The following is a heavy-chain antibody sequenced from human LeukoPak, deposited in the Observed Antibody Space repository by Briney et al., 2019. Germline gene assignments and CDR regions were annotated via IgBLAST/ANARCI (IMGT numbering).Heavy chain of an antibody. CDR2: ISNNGGGT. Sequence: GGSLRLSCAASEFTFSSYAMHWVRQAPGKGLEYVSGISNNGGGTNYANSVKGRFTISRDNSKNTLYLQMNSLRAEDTALYYCAKVFSAWGPLDYWGQGTLVTVSS. D-gene: IGHD6-19*01. CDR1: EFTFSSYA. V-gene: IGHV3-64*01. CDR3: AKVFSAWGPLDY. J-gene: IGHJ4*02.